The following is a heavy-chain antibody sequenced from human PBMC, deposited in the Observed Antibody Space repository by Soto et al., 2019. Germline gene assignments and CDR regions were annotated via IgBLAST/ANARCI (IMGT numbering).Heavy chain of an antibody. Sequence: QVQLVESGGGVVQPGRSLRLSCAASGFTFSSYGMHWVRQAPGKGLEWMAVISHDGTKKYYVDSVKGRFTISRDNSKNTLYLQMNSLGAEDTALYSCAKGSDTSGYYQLDYWGQGTLVTVSS. D-gene: IGHD3-22*01. CDR1: GFTFSSYG. V-gene: IGHV3-30*18. CDR2: ISHDGTKK. CDR3: AKGSDTSGYYQLDY. J-gene: IGHJ4*02.